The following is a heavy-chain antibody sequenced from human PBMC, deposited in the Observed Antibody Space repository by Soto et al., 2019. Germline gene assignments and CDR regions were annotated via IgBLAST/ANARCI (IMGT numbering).Heavy chain of an antibody. Sequence: EVQLVESGGGLVQPGGSLRLSCAASGFTLSSYWMHWVRQAPGKGLVWVSRINNDGSITTYADSVKGRFTISRDNARNALFLQMKSLRAEDTAVYYCARAGPATCTSTNCAAHSPDVWGKGTTVTVSS. CDR3: ARAGPATCTSTNCAAHSPDV. V-gene: IGHV3-74*01. CDR2: INNDGSIT. J-gene: IGHJ6*04. CDR1: GFTLSSYW. D-gene: IGHD2-2*01.